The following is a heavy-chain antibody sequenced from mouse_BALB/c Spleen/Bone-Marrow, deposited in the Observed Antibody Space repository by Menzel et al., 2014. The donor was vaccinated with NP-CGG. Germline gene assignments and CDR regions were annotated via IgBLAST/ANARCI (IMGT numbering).Heavy chain of an antibody. D-gene: IGHD2-2*01. V-gene: IGHV1-14*01. CDR3: ARSLYGYDWYFDV. Sequence: EVQVVESGPELVKPGASVKMSCKASGYTFTSYVMHWVKQKPGQGLEWIGYINPYNDCTKYNEKFKGKATLTSDKSSSTAYMELSSLTSEDSAVYYCARSLYGYDWYFDVWGAGTTVTVSS. CDR1: GYTFTSYV. CDR2: INPYNDCT. J-gene: IGHJ1*01.